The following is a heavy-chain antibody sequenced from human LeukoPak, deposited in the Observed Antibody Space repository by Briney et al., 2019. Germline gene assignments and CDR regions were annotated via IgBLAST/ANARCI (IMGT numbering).Heavy chain of an antibody. Sequence: GRSLRLSCAASGFTFSSYGMHWVRQAPGKGLEWVAVISVDGSNEYYADSVKGRFTISRDNSKNTLFLQMNSLRPEDTAMYYCAREMVIATRPTPFDCWGQGTLVTVSS. D-gene: IGHD6-6*01. CDR2: ISVDGSNE. CDR1: GFTFSSYG. J-gene: IGHJ4*02. CDR3: AREMVIATRPTPFDC. V-gene: IGHV3-30*03.